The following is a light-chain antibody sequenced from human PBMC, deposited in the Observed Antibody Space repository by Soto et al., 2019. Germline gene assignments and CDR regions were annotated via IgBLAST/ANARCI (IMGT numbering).Light chain of an antibody. V-gene: IGKV3-11*01. J-gene: IGKJ1*01. Sequence: EIVLTQSPATLSLSPGERATLSCRASQSVSSYLAWYQQKSGQAPRLLIYDASNRATGIPARFSGSGSGTDFTLTIRSPEAEDFAVYYCQQRRSWPRAFGKGTKVDIK. CDR3: QQRRSWPRA. CDR1: QSVSSY. CDR2: DAS.